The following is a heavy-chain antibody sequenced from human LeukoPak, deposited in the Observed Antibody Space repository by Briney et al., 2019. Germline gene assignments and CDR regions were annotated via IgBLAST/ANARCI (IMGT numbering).Heavy chain of an antibody. Sequence: GGSLRLSCAASGFTVSSNYMSWVRQAPGKGLEWVSVIYSGGSTYYAESVKGRFTISRDNSKNTLYLQMNSLRAEDTAVYYCARDAFSGSYAFDYWGQGTLVTVSS. CDR1: GFTVSSNY. D-gene: IGHD1-26*01. V-gene: IGHV3-53*01. J-gene: IGHJ4*02. CDR2: IYSGGST. CDR3: ARDAFSGSYAFDY.